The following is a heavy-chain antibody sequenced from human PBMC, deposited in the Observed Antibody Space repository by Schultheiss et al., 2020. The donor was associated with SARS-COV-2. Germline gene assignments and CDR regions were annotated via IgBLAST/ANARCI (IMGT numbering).Heavy chain of an antibody. Sequence: ASVKVSCKASGYTFTGYYMHWVRQAPGQGLEWMGWINPNSGGTNYAQKFQGRVTMTRDMSTSTAYMELSSLRSEDTAVYYCAALHYDYVWGSDYWGQGTLVTVSS. CDR3: AALHYDYVWGSDY. V-gene: IGHV1-2*02. CDR2: INPNSGGT. CDR1: GYTFTGYY. J-gene: IGHJ4*02. D-gene: IGHD3-16*01.